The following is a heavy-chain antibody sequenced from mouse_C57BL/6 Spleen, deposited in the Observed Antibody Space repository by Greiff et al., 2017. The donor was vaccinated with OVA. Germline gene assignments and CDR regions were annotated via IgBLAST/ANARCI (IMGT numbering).Heavy chain of an antibody. CDR3: AREDYDVEAMDY. V-gene: IGHV3-6*01. J-gene: IGHJ4*01. Sequence: EVHLVESGPGLVKPSQSLSLTCSVTGYSITSGYYWNWIRQFPGNKLEWMGYISYDGSNNYNPSLKNRISITRDTSKNQFFLKLNSVTTEDTATYYCAREDYDVEAMDYWGQGTSVTVSS. D-gene: IGHD2-4*01. CDR1: GYSITSGYY. CDR2: ISYDGSN.